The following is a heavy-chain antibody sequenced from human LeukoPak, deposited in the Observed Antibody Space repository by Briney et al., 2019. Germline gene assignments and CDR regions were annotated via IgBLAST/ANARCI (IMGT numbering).Heavy chain of an antibody. CDR2: INTDGSST. D-gene: IGHD3-9*01. CDR3: AKETTELRYFDWLPPHFDY. J-gene: IGHJ4*02. CDR1: GFTFSSYW. V-gene: IGHV3-74*01. Sequence: GGSLRLSCAASGFTFSSYWMHWVRQAPGKGLVWVSRINTDGSSTSYADSVKGRFTISRDNSKNTVYLEMNSLRAEDTAVYYCAKETTELRYFDWLPPHFDYWGQGTLVTVSS.